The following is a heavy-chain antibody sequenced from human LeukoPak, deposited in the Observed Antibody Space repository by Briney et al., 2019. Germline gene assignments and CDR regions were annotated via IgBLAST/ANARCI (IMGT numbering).Heavy chain of an antibody. CDR3: ASNSFDYYGSGSYSVDY. Sequence: TSETLSLTCAIYGGSFSGYYYNWIRQSPGKGLEWIGEISHSGSTSYNPSLKSRLTISVDTSKNQFSLNLTSVTAADTAVYYCASNSFDYYGSGSYSVDYWGQGTLVTVSS. CDR1: GGSFSGYY. V-gene: IGHV4-34*01. CDR2: ISHSGST. J-gene: IGHJ4*02. D-gene: IGHD3-10*01.